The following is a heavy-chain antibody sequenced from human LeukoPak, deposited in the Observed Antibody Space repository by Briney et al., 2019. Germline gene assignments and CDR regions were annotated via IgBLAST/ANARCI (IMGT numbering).Heavy chain of an antibody. CDR3: ARAHGDYYDAFDI. V-gene: IGHV3-11*04. D-gene: IGHD4-17*01. J-gene: IGHJ3*02. CDR1: GFTFSDSY. CDR2: ISGSGHDI. Sequence: GGSLRLSCAASGFTFSDSYMTWVRQAPGKGVEWVAYISGSGHDINYSDSVKGRFTISRDNAKNSLYLQMNSLRAEDTAVYYCARAHGDYYDAFDIWGQGTMVTVSS.